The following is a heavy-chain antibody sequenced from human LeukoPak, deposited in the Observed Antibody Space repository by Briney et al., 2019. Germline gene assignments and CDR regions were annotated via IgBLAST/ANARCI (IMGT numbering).Heavy chain of an antibody. CDR2: ISGNSGSI. V-gene: IGHV3-9*03. CDR3: AQDIGPDLDEPLHY. Sequence: PGRSLRLSCAASGFTFYDYAMHWVRQAPGKGLEWVSGISGNSGSIGYADSVKGRFTISRDNAKNSLYLQMNSLRAEDMALYYCAQDIGPDLDEPLHYWGQGPLVTVST. CDR1: GFTFYDYA. J-gene: IGHJ4*02. D-gene: IGHD1-14*01.